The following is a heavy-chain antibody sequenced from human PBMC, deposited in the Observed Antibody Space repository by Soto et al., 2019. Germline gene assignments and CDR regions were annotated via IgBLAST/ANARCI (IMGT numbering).Heavy chain of an antibody. CDR3: ARHPRDDYNYGGSGIFDY. CDR1: GGSISSRTFW. V-gene: IGHV4-39*01. CDR2: MYYSGSS. J-gene: IGHJ4*02. D-gene: IGHD4-4*01. Sequence: PSETLSLTCSVSGGSISSRTFWWAWIRQPPGKGLEWIGDMYYSGSSYSSPSLKSRVTLSVDTSKNQLSLKLNSVTAADTAVYYSARHPRDDYNYGGSGIFDYWGQGTLVTVSS.